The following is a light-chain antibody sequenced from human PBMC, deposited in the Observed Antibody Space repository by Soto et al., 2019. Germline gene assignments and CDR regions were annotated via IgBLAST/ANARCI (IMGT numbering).Light chain of an antibody. V-gene: IGKV1-5*01. Sequence: DIHMTQSPSTLSAAVGDRVTITYRASQSITNRLAWYQQKPGKAPKVLIYDASNLESGVTSRCSGSGSGTEFILTISSLQPDDFASYSCQHYGGMWTFGQGTKVDIK. J-gene: IGKJ1*01. CDR3: QHYGGMWT. CDR1: QSITNR. CDR2: DAS.